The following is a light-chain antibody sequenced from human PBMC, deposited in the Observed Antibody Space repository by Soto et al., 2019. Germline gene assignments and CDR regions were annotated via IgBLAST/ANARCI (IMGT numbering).Light chain of an antibody. Sequence: DIQMTQSPSSLSASVGDRVTITCQASQDIRKYLNWYQQKPGKAPKLPIYGASNLETGVPSRFSGSGSGTDFTFTISSLQPEDISTYYCQQYESLITFGGGTKVEIK. CDR3: QQYESLIT. J-gene: IGKJ4*01. CDR2: GAS. CDR1: QDIRKY. V-gene: IGKV1-33*01.